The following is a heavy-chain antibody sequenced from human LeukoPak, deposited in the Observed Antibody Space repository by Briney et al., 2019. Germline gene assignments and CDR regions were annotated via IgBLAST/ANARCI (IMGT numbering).Heavy chain of an antibody. CDR1: GGSISSSSCY. D-gene: IGHD3-9*01. J-gene: IGHJ4*02. V-gene: IGHV4-39*01. Sequence: SETLSLTCTVSGGSISSSSCYWGWIRQPPGKGLEWIGSIYYSGSTYYNPSLKGRVTISVDTSKNQFSLKLSSVTAADTAVYYCARHTTYYDILTGYSPPYYFDYWGQGTLVTASS. CDR2: IYYSGST. CDR3: ARHTTYYDILTGYSPPYYFDY.